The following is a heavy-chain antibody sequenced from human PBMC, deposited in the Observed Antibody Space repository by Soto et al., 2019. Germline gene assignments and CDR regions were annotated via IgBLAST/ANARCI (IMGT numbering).Heavy chain of an antibody. CDR1: GFTVSSNF. Sequence: EVQLVESGGGLIQPGGSLRLSCAASGFTVSSNFEIWVRQAPGKGLECVSIIYSGGSTYYADSVEGRFTISSDTSENMLYLQMNSLRAEDTAMYYCARDDGNTDYWGQGTLVTVSS. J-gene: IGHJ4*02. V-gene: IGHV3-53*02. CDR3: ARDDGNTDY. CDR2: IYSGGST.